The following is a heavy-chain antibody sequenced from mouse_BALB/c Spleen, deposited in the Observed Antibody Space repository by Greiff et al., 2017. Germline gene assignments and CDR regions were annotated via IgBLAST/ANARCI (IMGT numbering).Heavy chain of an antibody. V-gene: IGHV2-6-4*01. CDR3: DRITTATAYAMDY. CDR1: GFSLSRYS. D-gene: IGHD1-2*01. Sequence: VQLQESGPGLVAPSQSLSITCTVSGFSLSRYSVHWVRQPPGKGLEWLGMIWGGGSTDYNSAPESRLSISKDNSKSQVFLKMNSLQTDDTAMYYCDRITTATAYAMDYWGQGTSVTVSS. CDR2: IWGGGST. J-gene: IGHJ4*01.